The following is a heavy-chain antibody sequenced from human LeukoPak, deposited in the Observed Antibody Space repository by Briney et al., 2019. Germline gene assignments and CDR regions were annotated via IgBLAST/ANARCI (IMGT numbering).Heavy chain of an antibody. CDR2: INPGGDNT. D-gene: IGHD4-23*01. CDR1: GYTFTNYY. V-gene: IGHV1-46*01. J-gene: IGHJ2*01. CDR3: ARPENYGGNLHWYFDL. Sequence: GASVKVSCKASGYTFTNYYIHWVRQAPGQGLEWMGLINPGGDNTDYAQNFQGRVTMTRDTSTSTVYMGLSSLRSEDTAVYYCARPENYGGNLHWYFDLWGRGTLVTVSS.